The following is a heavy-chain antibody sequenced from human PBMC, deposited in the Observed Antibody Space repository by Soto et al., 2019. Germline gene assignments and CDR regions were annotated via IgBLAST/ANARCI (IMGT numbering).Heavy chain of an antibody. Sequence: GGSLRLSCVTSGFTFSRNTMNWVRQAPGKGLEWVASITSSGSYVYYADSVKGRFSASRDNAKNSLYLQMNRLRADDTAVYYCATDSGYSSASAYYFDFWGQGALVTVSS. CDR1: GFTFSRNT. V-gene: IGHV3-21*04. CDR3: ATDSGYSSASAYYFDF. J-gene: IGHJ4*02. D-gene: IGHD5-12*01. CDR2: ITSSGSYV.